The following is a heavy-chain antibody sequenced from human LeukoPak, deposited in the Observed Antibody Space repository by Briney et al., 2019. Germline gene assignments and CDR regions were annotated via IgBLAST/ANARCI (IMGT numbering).Heavy chain of an antibody. J-gene: IGHJ4*02. CDR3: ASPHYDILTGYYN. CDR2: INPNSGGT. V-gene: IGHV1-2*02. CDR1: GYTFTGYY. D-gene: IGHD3-9*01. Sequence: GASVKVSCKASGYTFTGYYIHWVRQAPGQGLEWMGWINPNSGGTNYAQKFQGRVTMTRDTSISTAYMELNRLRSDDTAVYYCASPHYDILTGYYNWGQGTLVTVSS.